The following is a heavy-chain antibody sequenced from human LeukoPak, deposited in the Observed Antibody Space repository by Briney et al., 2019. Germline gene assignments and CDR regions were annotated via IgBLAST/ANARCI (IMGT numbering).Heavy chain of an antibody. Sequence: GGSLRLSCAASGFTFSINAMHWVRQAPGKGLEWVAVIWYDGSNKYYADSVKGRFTISRDNSKNTLYLQMNNLRAEDTAVYYCATAAYDSNGFTANHDYWDQGTLVVVSS. V-gene: IGHV3-33*01. CDR3: ATAAYDSNGFTANHDY. D-gene: IGHD3-22*01. CDR1: GFTFSINA. J-gene: IGHJ4*02. CDR2: IWYDGSNK.